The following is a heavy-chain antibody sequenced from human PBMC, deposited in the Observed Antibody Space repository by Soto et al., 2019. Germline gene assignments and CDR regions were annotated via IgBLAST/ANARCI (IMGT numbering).Heavy chain of an antibody. CDR2: INTDGSNT. CDR1: GFTFSSYW. V-gene: IGHV3-74*01. Sequence: GGSLRLSCAASGFTFSSYWMHWFRQAPGKGLVWVSRINTDGSNTAYADSVKGRFTISRDNAKNTLYLQVSGLRAEDTAVYYCARWFTYGNFDYFDYWGQGTQVTVSS. D-gene: IGHD3-10*01. CDR3: ARWFTYGNFDYFDY. J-gene: IGHJ4*02.